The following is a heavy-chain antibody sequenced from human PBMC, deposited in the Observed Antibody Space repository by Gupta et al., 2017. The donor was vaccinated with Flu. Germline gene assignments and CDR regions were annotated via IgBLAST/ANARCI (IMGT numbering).Heavy chain of an antibody. CDR1: EFTFSTFG. V-gene: IGHV3-30*18. D-gene: IGHD2-8*01. CDR3: AKDPRYCSNGVCRPDGGIFYFDY. CDR2: ISYDGARK. J-gene: IGHJ4*02. Sequence: QVQLVESGGGVVEPGRSLRLSCAGSEFTFSTFGIHWVRQAPGKGLEWVGVISYDGARKYYRDPVKGRFTTSRDNTKKTVYLQMNNLRDEDTGVYYCAKDPRYCSNGVCRPDGGIFYFDYGGQGNLVTVSS.